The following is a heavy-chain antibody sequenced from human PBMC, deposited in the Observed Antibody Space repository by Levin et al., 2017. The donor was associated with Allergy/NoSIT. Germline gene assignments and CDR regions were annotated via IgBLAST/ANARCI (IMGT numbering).Heavy chain of an antibody. J-gene: IGHJ3*02. D-gene: IGHD2-21*01. CDR1: GDSVSSHY. CDR2: FYTSDDT. CDR3: AVGGRSNCDSESCYSQNAFNI. Sequence: SETLSLTCTVSGDSVSSHYWNWIRQPAGKGLEWVGRFYTSDDTNYNPSLKSRVTMSFDTSKNHFSLKLTSVTAADTAVYYCAVGGRSNCDSESCYSQNAFNIWGRGTMVTVSS. V-gene: IGHV4-4*07.